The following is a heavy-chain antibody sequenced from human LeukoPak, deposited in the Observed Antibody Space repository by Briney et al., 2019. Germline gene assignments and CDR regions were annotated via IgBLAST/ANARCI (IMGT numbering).Heavy chain of an antibody. D-gene: IGHD3-9*01. V-gene: IGHV3-7*05. CDR1: GFPFRSYW. Sequence: GGSLRLSCAASGFPFRSYWMSWVRQAPGKGLEWVANINQGGTVTYYVDSVKGRFTMSRDNAENSLYLQMNSLRAEDTAVYYCARVPRYDILTGYYRSYYFDYWGQGTLVTVSS. CDR2: INQGGTVT. J-gene: IGHJ4*02. CDR3: ARVPRYDILTGYYRSYYFDY.